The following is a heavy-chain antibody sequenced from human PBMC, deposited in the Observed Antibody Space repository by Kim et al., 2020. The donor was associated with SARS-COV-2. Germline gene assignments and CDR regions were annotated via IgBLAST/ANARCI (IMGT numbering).Heavy chain of an antibody. CDR3: AKDRLGSYSYYYGMDV. CDR2: ISYDGSNK. V-gene: IGHV3-30*18. Sequence: GGSLRLSCAASGFTFSSYGMHWVRQAPGKGLEWVALISYDGSNKCYADSVKGRFTISRDNSENTLYLQMNSLRAEDTAVYYCAKDRLGSYSYYYGMDVWG. J-gene: IGHJ6*01. CDR1: GFTFSSYG. D-gene: IGHD1-26*01.